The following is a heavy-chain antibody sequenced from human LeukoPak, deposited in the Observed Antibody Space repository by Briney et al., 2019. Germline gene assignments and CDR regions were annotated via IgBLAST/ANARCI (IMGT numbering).Heavy chain of an antibody. V-gene: IGHV1-18*01. D-gene: IGHD1-1*01. CDR3: TRGGYGGPRVAFDY. J-gene: IGHJ4*02. CDR1: GYTFTNYG. CDR2: ISAYNGNT. Sequence: ASVKVSCKASGYTFTNYGISWVRQAPGQGLEWMGWISAYNGNTNYAQKFQGRVTMTRDTSTSTVYMELSSLRSEDTAVYYCTRGGYGGPRVAFDYWGQGTLVTVSS.